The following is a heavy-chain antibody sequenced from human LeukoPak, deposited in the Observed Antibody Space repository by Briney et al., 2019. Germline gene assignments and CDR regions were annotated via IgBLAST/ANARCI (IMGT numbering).Heavy chain of an antibody. CDR3: ARDALHSRPFDY. Sequence: GSSVKVSCKASGGTFSSYAISWVRQAPGQGLEWMGGIIPIFGTANYAQKFQGRVTITADESTSTAYVKLGSLRSEDTAVYYCARDALHSRPFDYWGQGTLVTVSS. V-gene: IGHV1-69*01. CDR1: GGTFSSYA. CDR2: IIPIFGTA. J-gene: IGHJ4*02.